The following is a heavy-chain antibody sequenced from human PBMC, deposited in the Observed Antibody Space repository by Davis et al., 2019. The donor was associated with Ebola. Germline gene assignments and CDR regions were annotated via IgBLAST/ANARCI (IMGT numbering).Heavy chain of an antibody. Sequence: GESLKISCAASGFTFSSYAMSWVRQAPGKGLEWVSAISGSGGSTYYADSVKGRFTISRDNSKNTLYLQMNSLRAEDTAVYYCAKEGDRGYSGSRWGFYFDYWGQGTLVTVSS. J-gene: IGHJ4*02. CDR2: ISGSGGST. V-gene: IGHV3-23*01. D-gene: IGHD5-12*01. CDR1: GFTFSSYA. CDR3: AKEGDRGYSGSRWGFYFDY.